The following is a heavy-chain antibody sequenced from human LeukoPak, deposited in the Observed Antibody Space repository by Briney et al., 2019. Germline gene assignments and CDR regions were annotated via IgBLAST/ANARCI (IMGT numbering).Heavy chain of an antibody. Sequence: GGSLRLSCAASGSTVSSNSMNWVRQAPVKGLQWVSVIYSGGSTYYADSVKGRFTISRDNSKNTLYLQMNSLRAEDTAVYYCAREYNFGSGMDVWGQGTTVTVSS. J-gene: IGHJ6*02. CDR1: GSTVSSNS. CDR3: AREYNFGSGMDV. V-gene: IGHV3-53*01. D-gene: IGHD3-10*01. CDR2: IYSGGST.